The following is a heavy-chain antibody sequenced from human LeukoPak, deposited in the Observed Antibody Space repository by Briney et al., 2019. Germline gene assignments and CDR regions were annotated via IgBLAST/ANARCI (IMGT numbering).Heavy chain of an antibody. CDR1: GYTFTSYA. V-gene: IGHV1-3*04. CDR2: INTGNGNT. D-gene: IGHD2-2*01. J-gene: IGHJ3*02. Sequence: ASVKVSCKASGYTFTSYAMHWVRQAPGQRLEWMGWINTGNGNTKYSQKFQGRVTITRDTSASTAHMELSSLRSEDTAVYYCVRGRDIVVVPARTGAFDIWGQGTMVTVSS. CDR3: VRGRDIVVVPARTGAFDI.